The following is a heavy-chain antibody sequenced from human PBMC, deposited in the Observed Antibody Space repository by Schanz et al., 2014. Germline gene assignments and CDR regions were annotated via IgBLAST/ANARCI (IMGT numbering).Heavy chain of an antibody. D-gene: IGHD1-1*01. CDR2: IKEDGSVK. CDR3: ARDRRNADLDY. Sequence: EVQLVESGGGLVQPGGSLRLSCAASGFTFSSYAMSWVRQAPGKGLEWVANIKEDGSVKDYADSVKGRFTISRDNAKNSLYLQMTSLRAEDTALYYCARDRRNADLDYWGQGTLVTVSS. J-gene: IGHJ4*02. CDR1: GFTFSSYA. V-gene: IGHV3-7*01.